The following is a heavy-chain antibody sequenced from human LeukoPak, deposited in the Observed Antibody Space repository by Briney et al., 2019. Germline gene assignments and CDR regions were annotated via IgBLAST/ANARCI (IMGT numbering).Heavy chain of an antibody. Sequence: GGSLRLSCAASGFTFSSYAMTWVRQAPGKGLEWVSSITDTGVKTYYANSVKGRFAISRDNSKNTLDLQMNSLRAEDTAVYFCAKGHCGSTIYYYHYFMDVWGKGTTVTVSS. CDR1: GFTFSSYA. J-gene: IGHJ6*03. D-gene: IGHD2-2*01. CDR3: AKGHCGSTIYYYHYFMDV. CDR2: ITDTGVKT. V-gene: IGHV3-23*01.